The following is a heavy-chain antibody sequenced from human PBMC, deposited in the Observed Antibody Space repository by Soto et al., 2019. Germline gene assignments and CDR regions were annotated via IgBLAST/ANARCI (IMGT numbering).Heavy chain of an antibody. Sequence: SETLSLTCTVSGGSLSSSSYYWGWIRQPPGKGLEWIGSIYYSGSTYYNPSLKSRVTISVDTSKNQFSLKLSSVTAADTAVYYCARHQSHSSSYVDPWGQGTLVNVSS. CDR3: ARHQSHSSSYVDP. V-gene: IGHV4-39*01. D-gene: IGHD6-13*01. CDR2: IYYSGST. CDR1: GGSLSSSSYY. J-gene: IGHJ5*02.